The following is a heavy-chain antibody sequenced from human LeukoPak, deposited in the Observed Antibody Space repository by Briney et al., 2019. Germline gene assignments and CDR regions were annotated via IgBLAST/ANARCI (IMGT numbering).Heavy chain of an antibody. CDR2: IKQDGSEK. CDR1: GFTFSSYW. V-gene: IGHV3-7*01. J-gene: IGHJ5*02. Sequence: PGGSLRLSCAASGFTFSSYWMSWVRQAPGKGLEWVANIKQDGSEKYYVDSVKGQFTISRDNAKNSLYLQMNSLRAEDTAVYYCARAQYYYGSGSKYNWFDPWGQGTLVTVSS. D-gene: IGHD3-10*01. CDR3: ARAQYYYGSGSKYNWFDP.